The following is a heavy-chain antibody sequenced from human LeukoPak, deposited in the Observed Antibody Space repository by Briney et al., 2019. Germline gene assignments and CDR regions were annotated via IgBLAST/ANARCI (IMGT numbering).Heavy chain of an antibody. Sequence: SETLPLTCTVSGGSISSGGYYWSWIRQHPGKGLEWIGYIYYSGSTYYNPSLKSRVTISVDTSKNQFSLKLSSVTAADTAVYYCAREIGRSPTWFDPWGQGTLVTVSS. CDR2: IYYSGST. CDR3: AREIGRSPTWFDP. J-gene: IGHJ5*02. CDR1: GGSISSGGYY. D-gene: IGHD2-21*01. V-gene: IGHV4-31*03.